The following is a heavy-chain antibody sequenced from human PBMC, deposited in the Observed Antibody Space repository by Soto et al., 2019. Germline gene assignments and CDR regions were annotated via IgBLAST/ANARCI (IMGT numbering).Heavy chain of an antibody. J-gene: IGHJ4*02. CDR1: GFTFNIYG. Sequence: PGGSLRLSCAASGFTFNIYGMHWVRQAPDKGLEWVALISYDGSNPYYADSVKGRFTISRDNSKNTLFLQMNSLRADDTAVYYCAKDQASGQGSFDSWGQGTLVTVSS. CDR3: AKDQASGQGSFDS. CDR2: ISYDGSNP. V-gene: IGHV3-30*18.